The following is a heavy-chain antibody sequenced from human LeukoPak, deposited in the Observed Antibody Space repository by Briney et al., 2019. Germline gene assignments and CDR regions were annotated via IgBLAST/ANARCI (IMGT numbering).Heavy chain of an antibody. Sequence: PGGSLRLSCAASGFIFSNFWMSWVRQPPGKGLEWVANIKKDGSEKYYVDSVKGRFPISRDNAKNSLYLQMNSLRAEDTAVYYCAELGITMIGGVWGKGTTVTISS. CDR1: GFIFSNFW. CDR2: IKKDGSEK. CDR3: AELGITMIGGV. D-gene: IGHD3-10*02. V-gene: IGHV3-7*01. J-gene: IGHJ6*04.